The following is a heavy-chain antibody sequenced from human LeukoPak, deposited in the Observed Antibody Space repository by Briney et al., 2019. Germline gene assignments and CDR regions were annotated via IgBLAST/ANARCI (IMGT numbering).Heavy chain of an antibody. CDR3: AIYYCGGDCYPDY. J-gene: IGHJ4*02. V-gene: IGHV3-23*01. Sequence: GGSLRLSCAASGFTFSSYAMSWVRQAPGKGLEWVSAISGSGGSTYYADSVKGRFNISRDNSKNTLYLQMNSLRAEDTAVYYCAIYYCGGDCYPDYWGQGTLVTVSS. CDR1: GFTFSSYA. CDR2: ISGSGGST. D-gene: IGHD2-21*02.